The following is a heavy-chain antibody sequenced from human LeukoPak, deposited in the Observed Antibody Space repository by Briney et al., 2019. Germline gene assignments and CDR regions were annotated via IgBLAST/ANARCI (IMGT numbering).Heavy chain of an antibody. V-gene: IGHV1-2*02. CDR3: ARAPPVPAAAIPGY. J-gene: IGHJ4*02. CDR2: INPNSGGT. CDR1: GYTFTGYY. D-gene: IGHD2-2*01. Sequence: ASVKVSCKASGYTFTGYYMHWVRQAPGQGLEWMGWINPNSGGTNYAQKFQGRITMTRDTSISTAYMELSRLRSDDTAVYYCARAPPVPAAAIPGYWGQGTLVTVSS.